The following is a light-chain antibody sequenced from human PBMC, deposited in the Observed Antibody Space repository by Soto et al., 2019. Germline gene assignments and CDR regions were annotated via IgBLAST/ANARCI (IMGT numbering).Light chain of an antibody. J-gene: IGLJ2*01. CDR3: GADHGSGSNWV. CDR1: SGYSNYK. CDR2: VGTGGIVG. Sequence: QTVVTQPPSASASLGASVTLTCTLSSGYSNYKVDWYQQRPGKGPRFVMRVGTGGIVGSKGDGIPDRFSVLGSGLNRYLTIKNIQEEDESDYHCGADHGSGSNWVFGGGTKLTVL. V-gene: IGLV9-49*01.